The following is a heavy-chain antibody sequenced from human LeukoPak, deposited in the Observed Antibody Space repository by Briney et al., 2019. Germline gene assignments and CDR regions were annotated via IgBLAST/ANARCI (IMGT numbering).Heavy chain of an antibody. CDR3: ARDRAYCGGDCYRAFDI. D-gene: IGHD2-21*02. CDR1: GFTFSSYW. Sequence: GGSLRLSCAASGFTFSSYWMSWVRQAPGKGLEWVANIKQDGSEKYYVDSVKGRFTISRDNAKNSLYLQMNSLRAEDTAVYYCARDRAYCGGDCYRAFDIWGQGTMVTVSS. J-gene: IGHJ3*02. V-gene: IGHV3-7*01. CDR2: IKQDGSEK.